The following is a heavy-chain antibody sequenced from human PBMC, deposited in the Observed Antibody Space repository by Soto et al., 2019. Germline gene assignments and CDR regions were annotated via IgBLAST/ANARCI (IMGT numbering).Heavy chain of an antibody. D-gene: IGHD2-21*02. CDR3: ARGEEVMTAGITAPYYYYYGMDV. J-gene: IGHJ6*02. Sequence: GESLKISCKGSGYSFTSYWIGWVRQMPGKGLEWMGIIYPGDSDTRYSPSFQGQVTISADKSISTAYLQWSSLKASDTAMYYCARGEEVMTAGITAPYYYYYGMDVWGQGTTVTVSS. CDR2: IYPGDSDT. V-gene: IGHV5-51*01. CDR1: GYSFTSYW.